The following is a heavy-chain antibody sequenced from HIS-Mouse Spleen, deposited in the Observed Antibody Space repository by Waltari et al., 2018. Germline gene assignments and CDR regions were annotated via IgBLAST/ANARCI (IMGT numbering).Heavy chain of an antibody. CDR1: GYTFTSYD. CDR3: ARGNRDEWLRLGGYDY. J-gene: IGHJ4*02. Sequence: QVQLVQSGAEVKKPGASVKVSCKASGYTFTSYDINWVRQATGQGLEGMGWMEPNSGNTGYAQKFQGRVTMTRTTSISTAYMELSSLRSEDTAVYYCARGNRDEWLRLGGYDYGGQGTLVTVSS. V-gene: IGHV1-8*01. D-gene: IGHD5-12*01. CDR2: MEPNSGNT.